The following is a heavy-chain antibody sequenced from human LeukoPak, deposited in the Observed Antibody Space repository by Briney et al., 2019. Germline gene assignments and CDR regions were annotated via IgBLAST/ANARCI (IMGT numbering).Heavy chain of an antibody. V-gene: IGHV3-7*01. CDR2: IKTDGSQI. J-gene: IGHJ4*02. CDR1: GFNFYNFW. D-gene: IGHD7-27*01. CDR3: ARDLNWETY. Sequence: AGGSLRLSCAASGFNFYNFWMTWVRQAPGKGLEWVANIKTDGSQIYYVGSVKGRFTISRDNAKNSLYLQMNSLRVEDTTVYYCARDLNWETYWGQGTLVSVSS.